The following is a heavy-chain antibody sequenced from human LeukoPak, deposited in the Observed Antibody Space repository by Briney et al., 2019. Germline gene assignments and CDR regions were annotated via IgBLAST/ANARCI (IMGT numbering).Heavy chain of an antibody. D-gene: IGHD5-24*01. CDR1: GFTFGSYA. J-gene: IGHJ4*02. V-gene: IGHV3-23*01. Sequence: PGGSLRLSCAASGFTFGSYAMSWVRQAPGKGLEWVSAISGSGGSTYHADSVKGRFTISRDNSKNTLYLQMNSLRAEDTAVYYCAKGETVEMATMGGDYWGQGTLITVSS. CDR3: AKGETVEMATMGGDY. CDR2: ISGSGGST.